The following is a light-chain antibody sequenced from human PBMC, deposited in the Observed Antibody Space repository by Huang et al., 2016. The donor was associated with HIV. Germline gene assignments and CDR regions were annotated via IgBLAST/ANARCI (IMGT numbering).Light chain of an antibody. CDR1: QGISSY. CDR3: QQLNSYPEGFT. Sequence: IQLTQSPSSLSASVGDRVTITCRASQGISSYLALYQQNPGNAPKLLIYAASTLQSGFPSRFSGSGSGTDFTLTISSLQPEDFATYYCQQLNSYPEGFTFGPGTKVDIK. V-gene: IGKV1-9*01. J-gene: IGKJ3*01. CDR2: AAS.